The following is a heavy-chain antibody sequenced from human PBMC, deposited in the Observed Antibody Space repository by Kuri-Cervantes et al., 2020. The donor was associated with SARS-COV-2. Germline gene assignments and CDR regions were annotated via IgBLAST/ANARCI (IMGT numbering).Heavy chain of an antibody. CDR1: GFSLSNARMG. V-gene: IGHV2-26*01. CDR2: IGWDVET. D-gene: IGHD1-26*01. J-gene: IGHJ4*02. CDR3: ARSIEPSGGFDY. Sequence: SGPTLVKPTETLTLTCTVSGFSLSNARMGVNWIRQPPGKALEWLARIGWDVETSRSTSLKTRLTISKDTSKNQVVLTMTNLDPVDTGTYYCARSIEPSGGFDYWGQGTLVTVSS.